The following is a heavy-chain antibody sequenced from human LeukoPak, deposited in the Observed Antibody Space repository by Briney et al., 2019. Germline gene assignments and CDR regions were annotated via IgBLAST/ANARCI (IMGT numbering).Heavy chain of an antibody. J-gene: IGHJ3*02. V-gene: IGHV4-59*12. CDR1: GGSINSYY. D-gene: IGHD2-15*01. Sequence: SETLSLTCTVSGGSINSYYWSWIRQPPGKGLEWIGYIYDSGSTYYNPSLKSRITISVDTSENRFSLKRSSVTATDTAVYYCARDCSGGSCYGAFDIWGQGTMVTVSS. CDR3: ARDCSGGSCYGAFDI. CDR2: IYDSGST.